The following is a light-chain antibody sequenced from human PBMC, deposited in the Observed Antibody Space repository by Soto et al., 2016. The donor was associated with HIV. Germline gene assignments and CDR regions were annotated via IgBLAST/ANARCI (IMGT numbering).Light chain of an antibody. J-gene: IGKJ1*01. CDR1: QSISGY. V-gene: IGKV1-39*01. Sequence: DIQLTQSPSSLSASVGDRVTITCRASQSISGYLNWYQQKPGKAPKLLIYAASHLESGVPSRFSGSGSGTDFTLTISSLQPEDFAAYYCQQSYSTPRTFGQGTKVEI. CDR3: QQSYSTPRT. CDR2: AAS.